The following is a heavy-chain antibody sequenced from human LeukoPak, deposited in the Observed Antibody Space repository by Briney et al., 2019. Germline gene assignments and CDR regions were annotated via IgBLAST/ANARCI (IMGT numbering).Heavy chain of an antibody. CDR3: ARDGGSYYNDY. V-gene: IGHV1-69*05. J-gene: IGHJ4*02. D-gene: IGHD1-26*01. CDR1: GGTLSSYA. CDR2: IIPIFGTA. Sequence: SVKVSCKASGGTLSSYAISCVRQAPGQGLEWMGGIIPIFGTANYAQKFQGRVTITTDESTSTAYMAPSSLRSEHTAVYYCARDGGSYYNDYWGQGTLVTVSS.